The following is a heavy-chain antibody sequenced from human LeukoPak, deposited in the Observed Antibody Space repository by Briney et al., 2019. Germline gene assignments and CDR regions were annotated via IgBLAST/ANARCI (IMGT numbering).Heavy chain of an antibody. CDR1: GGSISSGGYY. D-gene: IGHD2-2*01. J-gene: IGHJ4*02. V-gene: IGHV4-31*03. Sequence: PSETLSLTCTVSGGSISSGGYYWSWIRQHPGKGLEWIGYIYYSGSTYYNPSLKSRVTISVDTSKNQFSLKLSSVTAADTAVYYCAREYCTSTSCYFYYFDYWGQGTLVTVSS. CDR2: IYYSGST. CDR3: AREYCTSTSCYFYYFDY.